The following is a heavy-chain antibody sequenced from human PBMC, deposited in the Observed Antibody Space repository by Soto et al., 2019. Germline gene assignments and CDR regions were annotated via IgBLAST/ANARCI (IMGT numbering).Heavy chain of an antibody. Sequence: EVQLVESGGGLVQPGGSLRLSCAASGFTLSSFWMHWVRQAPGKGLVWVSRINGDGSTTSYAESVKGRFTISRDNAKNTLYLQMNSLRAEETAVYYCTRSKDGYNLVADYWGQGTLVTVSS. CDR3: TRSKDGYNLVADY. CDR1: GFTLSSFW. J-gene: IGHJ4*02. V-gene: IGHV3-74*01. D-gene: IGHD5-12*01. CDR2: INGDGSTT.